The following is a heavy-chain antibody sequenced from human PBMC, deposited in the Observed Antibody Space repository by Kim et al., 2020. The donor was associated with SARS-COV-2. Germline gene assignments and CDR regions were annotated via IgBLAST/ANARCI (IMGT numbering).Heavy chain of an antibody. Sequence: GESLRLSCAASGFTFSNHAMHWVRQAPGKGLEWAAIISYDGSKTYYADSARGRFTISRDTSENTLYLQMNSLKPEDTAVYYCARDKSGNSPNTFDIWGQG. D-gene: IGHD1-1*01. CDR2: ISYDGSKT. CDR1: GFTFSNHA. V-gene: IGHV3-30-3*01. J-gene: IGHJ3*02. CDR3: ARDKSGNSPNTFDI.